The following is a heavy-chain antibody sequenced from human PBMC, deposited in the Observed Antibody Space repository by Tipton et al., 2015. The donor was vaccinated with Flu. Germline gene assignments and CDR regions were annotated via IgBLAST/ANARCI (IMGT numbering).Heavy chain of an antibody. CDR3: ASEDFLH. Sequence: CAASGFNFDDYAMHWVRQVPGKGLEWVSSISWNSDRIGYADSVKGRFTISRDNPKTSLYLQMNSLRAEDTAFYYCASEDFLHWGQGTLVIVSS. J-gene: IGHJ1*01. CDR1: GFNFDDYA. CDR2: ISWNSDRI. V-gene: IGHV3-9*01.